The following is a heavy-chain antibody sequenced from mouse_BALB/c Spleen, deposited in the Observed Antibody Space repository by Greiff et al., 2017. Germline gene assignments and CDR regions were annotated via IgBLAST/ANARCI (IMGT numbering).Heavy chain of an antibody. D-gene: IGHD2-1*01. J-gene: IGHJ2*01. V-gene: IGHV5-6*01. CDR3: ARQDGNLYFDY. Sequence: EVKLMESGGDLVKPGGSLKLSCAASGFTFSSYGMSWVRQTPDKRLEWVATISSGGSYTYYPDSVKGRFTISRDNAKNTLYLQMSSLKSEDTAMYYCARQDGNLYFDYWGQGTTLTVSS. CDR2: ISSGGSYT. CDR1: GFTFSSYG.